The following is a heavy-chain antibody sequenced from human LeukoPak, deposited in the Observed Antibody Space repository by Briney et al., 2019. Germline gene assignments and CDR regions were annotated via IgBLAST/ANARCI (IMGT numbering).Heavy chain of an antibody. J-gene: IGHJ3*02. CDR1: GFTFSNDA. CDR2: ISNDGSNK. Sequence: RRALMLSSAAHGFTFSNDAMHRVRQAPAKGLERMAVISNDGSNKYYADSVKGRFTISRDNSKNTLYLQMNSLRAEDTAVYYCARMEYYDILTGSNAFDIWGQGTMVTVSS. V-gene: IGHV3-30*04. CDR3: ARMEYYDILTGSNAFDI. D-gene: IGHD3-9*01.